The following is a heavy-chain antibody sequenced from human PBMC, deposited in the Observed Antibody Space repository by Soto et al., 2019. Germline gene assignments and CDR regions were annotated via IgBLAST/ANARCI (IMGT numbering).Heavy chain of an antibody. Sequence: GASVKVSCKASGYTFTSYGISWVRQAPGQGLEWMGWISAYNGNTNYAQKLQGRVTMTTDTSTSTAYMELRSLRSDDTAVYYCASTYYNPYLKSRVTITVDTSKNQFSLKLSSMTSADTAVYYCARAKAAAGTTHPYRMVPNIKERHFDYWGQGTLVTVSS. J-gene: IGHJ4*02. CDR3: ASTYYNPYLKSRVTITVDTSKNQFSLKLSSMTSADTAVYYCARAKAAAGTTHPYRMVPNIKERHFDY. CDR1: GYTFTSYG. CDR2: ISAYNGNT. D-gene: IGHD3-10*01. V-gene: IGHV1-18*01.